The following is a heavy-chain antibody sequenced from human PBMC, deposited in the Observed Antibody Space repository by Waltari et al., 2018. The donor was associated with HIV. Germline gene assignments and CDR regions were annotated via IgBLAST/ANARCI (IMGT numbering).Heavy chain of an antibody. CDR1: GLSFSRYA. CDR3: ARDLGSIVTNNYFDY. Sequence: EVQLLESGGGLVQPGGSLRISCAVSGLSFSRYAMSWVRQAPGKGLEWVSAIIGSGLNTYYADSVKGRFTISRDNSKNTLFLQMNSLRADDTAVYYCARDLGSIVTNNYFDYWGQGTLVTVSS. CDR2: IIGSGLNT. V-gene: IGHV3-23*01. D-gene: IGHD1-26*01. J-gene: IGHJ4*02.